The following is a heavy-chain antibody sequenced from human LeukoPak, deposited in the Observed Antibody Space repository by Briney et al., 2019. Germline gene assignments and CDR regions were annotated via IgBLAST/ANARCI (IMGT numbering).Heavy chain of an antibody. J-gene: IGHJ4*02. D-gene: IGHD2-15*01. CDR2: IGGTGVRT. Sequence: GGSLRLSCASSGFTFSSYAMSWVRQAPGKGLEWVSTIGGTGVRTYYADSVKGRFTISRDNSKNTLYLQMNSLRAEDTAVYYCAKGAIAALNAYFDYWGQGTLVTVSS. CDR3: AKGAIAALNAYFDY. V-gene: IGHV3-23*01. CDR1: GFTFSSYA.